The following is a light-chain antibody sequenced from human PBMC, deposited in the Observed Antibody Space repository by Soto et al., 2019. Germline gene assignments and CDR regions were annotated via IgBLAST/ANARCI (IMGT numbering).Light chain of an antibody. V-gene: IGKV3-11*01. J-gene: IGKJ3*01. CDR1: QNIGNF. CDR3: QQRTTWPPLFA. Sequence: EIVLTQSPSNMSLSPGERATLSCRASQNIGNFLAWYQHKPGQAPRLLIYDASKSATGIPARFSGSGSVTDFTLTISSLEPADFAVYYCQQRTTWPPLFAFGPGTRVDIK. CDR2: DAS.